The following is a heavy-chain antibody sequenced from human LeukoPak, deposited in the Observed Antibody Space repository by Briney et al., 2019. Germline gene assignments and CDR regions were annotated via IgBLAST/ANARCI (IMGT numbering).Heavy chain of an antibody. CDR2: IYTSGST. V-gene: IGHV4-4*07. J-gene: IGHJ6*02. CDR1: NGSISSHF. CDR3: ARDASNPAYYYYGMYV. D-gene: IGHD1-14*01. Sequence: SETLSLTCSVSNGSISSHFWTWIRQPAGKGLEWIGRIYTSGSTNYNPSLKSRVTMSVDTSKNQFSLKLSSVTAADTAVYYCARDASNPAYYYYGMYVWGQGTTVTVSS.